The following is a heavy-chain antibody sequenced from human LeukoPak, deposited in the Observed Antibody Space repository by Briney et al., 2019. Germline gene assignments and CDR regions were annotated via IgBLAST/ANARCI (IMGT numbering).Heavy chain of an antibody. CDR3: AKDLEDIRYSLGLYDSSGPRPWYFDY. CDR1: GFTFSSYS. CDR2: ISSSSSYI. J-gene: IGHJ4*02. D-gene: IGHD3-22*01. V-gene: IGHV3-21*04. Sequence: GGSLRLSCAASGFTFSSYSMNWVRQAPGKGLEWVSSISSSSSYIYYADSVKGRFTISRDNAKNSLYLQMNSLRAEDTALYYCAKDLEDIRYSLGLYDSSGPRPWYFDYWGQGTLVTVSS.